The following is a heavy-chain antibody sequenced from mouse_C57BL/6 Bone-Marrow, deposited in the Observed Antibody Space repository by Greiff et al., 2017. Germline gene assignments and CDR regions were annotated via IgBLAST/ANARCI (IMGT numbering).Heavy chain of an antibody. Sequence: QVQLQQSGAELVRPGASVTLSCKASGYTFTDYEMHWVKQTPVHGLEWIGAIDPETGGTAYNQKVKGKAILTADKSSSTAYMELRSLTSEDSAVYYCTSPDWYFDVWGTGTTVTVSA. J-gene: IGHJ1*03. V-gene: IGHV1-15*01. CDR2: IDPETGGT. CDR1: GYTFTDYE. CDR3: TSPDWYFDV.